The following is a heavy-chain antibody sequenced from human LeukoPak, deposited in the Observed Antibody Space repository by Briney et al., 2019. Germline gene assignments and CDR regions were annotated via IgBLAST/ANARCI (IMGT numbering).Heavy chain of an antibody. CDR1: GFNFSSYA. J-gene: IGHJ4*02. V-gene: IGHV3-23*01. D-gene: IGHD2-15*01. CDR2: ISGSGGST. CDR3: AKETRSIVVVVAAALDY. Sequence: GGSLRLSCAASGFNFSSYAMSWVRQAPGKGLEWVSAISGSGGSTYYADSVKGRFTISRDNSKNTLYLQMNSLRAEDTAVYYCAKETRSIVVVVAAALDYWGQGTLVTVSS.